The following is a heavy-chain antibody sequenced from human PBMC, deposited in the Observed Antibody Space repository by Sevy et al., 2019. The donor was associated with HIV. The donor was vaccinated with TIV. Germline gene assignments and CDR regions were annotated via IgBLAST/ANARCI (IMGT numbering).Heavy chain of an antibody. V-gene: IGHV4-39*01. J-gene: IGHJ2*01. Sequence: SETLSLTCTVSGGSISSSSYYWGWIRQPPGKGLEWIGSLYSTGSTSYRPSLRSRATVSADTSKNQFNLKLDSVTAADTAVYYCATPRASGWSGGTGGYFDVWGRGTLVTVSS. CDR3: ATPRASGWSGGTGGYFDV. CDR2: LYSTGST. D-gene: IGHD6-19*01. CDR1: GGSISSSSYY.